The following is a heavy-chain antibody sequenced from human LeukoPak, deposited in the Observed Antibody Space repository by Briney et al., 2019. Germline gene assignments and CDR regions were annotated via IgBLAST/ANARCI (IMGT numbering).Heavy chain of an antibody. CDR1: GFTFSSYG. Sequence: GRSLRLSCAASGFTFSSYGMHWVRQAPDKGLEWVAVTSYDGSNKYYADSVKGRFTISRDNSKNTLYLQMNSLRGEDTAVYSCAKGWESSGWYYGMDVWGQGTTVTISS. D-gene: IGHD6-19*01. J-gene: IGHJ6*02. V-gene: IGHV3-30*18. CDR2: TSYDGSNK. CDR3: AKGWESSGWYYGMDV.